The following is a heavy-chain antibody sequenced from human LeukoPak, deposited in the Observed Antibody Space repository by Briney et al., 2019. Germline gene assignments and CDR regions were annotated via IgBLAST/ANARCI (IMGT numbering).Heavy chain of an antibody. Sequence: ASVKVSCKASGGTFSSYAISWVRQAPGQGLEWMGGIIPIFGTANYAQKFQGRVTITADESTSTAYMELSSLRSEDTAVYYCARAVLRRPGTLDPWGQGTLVTVSS. CDR2: IIPIFGTA. CDR3: ARAVLRRPGTLDP. V-gene: IGHV1-69*13. CDR1: GGTFSSYA. D-gene: IGHD1-1*01. J-gene: IGHJ5*02.